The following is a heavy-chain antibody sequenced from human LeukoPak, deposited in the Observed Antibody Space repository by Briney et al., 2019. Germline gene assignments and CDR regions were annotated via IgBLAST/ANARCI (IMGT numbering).Heavy chain of an antibody. CDR3: AKVMAYYYGMDV. CDR1: GFTFSSYA. CDR2: ISGSGGST. D-gene: IGHD5-24*01. V-gene: IGHV3-23*01. J-gene: IGHJ6*02. Sequence: GGSLRLSCAASGFTFSSYAMSWVRQAPGKGLKWVSAISGSGGSTYYADSVKGRFTISRDNSKDTLYLQMNSLRAEDTAVYYCAKVMAYYYGMDVWGQGTTVTVSS.